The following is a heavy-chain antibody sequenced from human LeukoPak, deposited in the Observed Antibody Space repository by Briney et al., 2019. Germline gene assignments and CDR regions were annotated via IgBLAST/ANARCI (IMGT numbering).Heavy chain of an antibody. J-gene: IGHJ4*02. CDR3: ARDFYGDYSFDY. V-gene: IGHV3-7*01. CDR1: AFIFSGHW. CDR2: IKEDGSER. Sequence: GGSLRLSCEGSAFIFSGHWMNWVRQTPGKGLEWVASIKEDGSERQYVDSVKGRFSISRDNTKGSLFLQLNSLRAEDTAVYYCARDFYGDYSFDYWGQGTLVTVSS. D-gene: IGHD4-17*01.